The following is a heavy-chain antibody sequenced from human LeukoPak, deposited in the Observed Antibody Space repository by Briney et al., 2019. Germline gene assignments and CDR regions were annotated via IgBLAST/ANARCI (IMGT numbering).Heavy chain of an antibody. CDR3: AKCYVMYSSSWYFDY. CDR1: GFTFSSYG. D-gene: IGHD6-13*01. J-gene: IGHJ4*02. V-gene: IGHV3-33*06. CDR2: IWYDGSNK. Sequence: GGSLRLSCAASGFTFSSYGMHWVRQAPGKGLEWVAVIWYDGSNKYYADSVKGRFTISRDNSKNTLYLQMNSLRAEDTAVYYCAKCYVMYSSSWYFDYWGQGTLVTVSS.